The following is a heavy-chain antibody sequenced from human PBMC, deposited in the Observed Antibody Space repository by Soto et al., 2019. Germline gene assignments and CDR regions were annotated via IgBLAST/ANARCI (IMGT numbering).Heavy chain of an antibody. CDR1: GGTFSSYT. D-gene: IGHD2-21*02. V-gene: IGHV1-69*02. Sequence: QVQLVQSGAEVKKPGSSVKVSCKASGGTFSSYTISWVRQAPVQGLEWMGRIIPILGIANYAQKFQGRVTITADKSTSTAYMELSSLRSEDTAVYYCARGGCGGDCYHDYWGQGTLVTVSS. CDR2: IIPILGIA. J-gene: IGHJ4*02. CDR3: ARGGCGGDCYHDY.